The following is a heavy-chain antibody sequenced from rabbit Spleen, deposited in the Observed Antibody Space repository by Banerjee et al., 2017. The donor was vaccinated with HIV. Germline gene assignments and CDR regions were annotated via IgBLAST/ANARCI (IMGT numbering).Heavy chain of an antibody. V-gene: IGHV1S40*01. CDR3: ARDAGTSFSTYGMDL. CDR2: ISAGSSDNT. D-gene: IGHD8-1*01. Sequence: QSLEESGGDLVKPGASLTLTCTASGVSFSLSSYMCWVRQAPGKGLEWIACISAGSSDNTYYASWAKGRFTISKTSSTTVTLQMTSLTAADTAAYFCARDAGTSFSTYGMDLWGPGTLSPS. J-gene: IGHJ6*01. CDR1: GVSFSLSSY.